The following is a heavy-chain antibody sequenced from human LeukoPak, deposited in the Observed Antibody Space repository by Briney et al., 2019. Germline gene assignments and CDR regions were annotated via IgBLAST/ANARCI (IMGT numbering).Heavy chain of an antibody. V-gene: IGHV1-24*01. Sequence: SVKVSCKVSGYTLTELSMHWVRQAPGQGLEWMGGFDPEDGETIYAQKFQGRVTMTEDTSTDTAYMELSSPGSEDPAVYYCATDSAARPDYFDYWGQGTLVTVSS. CDR2: FDPEDGET. D-gene: IGHD6-6*01. CDR1: GYTLTELS. CDR3: ATDSAARPDYFDY. J-gene: IGHJ4*02.